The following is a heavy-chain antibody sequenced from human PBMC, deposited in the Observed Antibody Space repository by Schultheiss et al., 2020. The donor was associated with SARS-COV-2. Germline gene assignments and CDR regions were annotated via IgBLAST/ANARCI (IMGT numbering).Heavy chain of an antibody. CDR3: AGDYYDSSGSAFDY. Sequence: GGSLRLSCAASGFTFSNAWMSWVRQAPGKGLEWVGRIKSKTDGGTTDYAAPVKGRFTISRDDSKNTLYLQMNSLRAEDTAVYYCAGDYYDSSGSAFDYWGQGTLVTVSS. CDR2: IKSKTDGGTT. D-gene: IGHD3-22*01. V-gene: IGHV3-15*01. J-gene: IGHJ4*02. CDR1: GFTFSNAW.